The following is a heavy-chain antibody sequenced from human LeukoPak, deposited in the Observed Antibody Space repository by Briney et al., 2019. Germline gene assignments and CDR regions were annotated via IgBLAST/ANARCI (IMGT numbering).Heavy chain of an antibody. V-gene: IGHV1-24*01. CDR3: AVSLTTGGYYGMDA. CDR2: FDPEDGET. Sequence: GASVKVSCKVSGYTLTELSLHWVRQAPGKGLEWMGRFDPEDGETIYARKFQGRVTMTEDTSTDTAYMELSSMRSEDTAVYFCAVSLTTGGYYGMDAWGQGTTVTVSS. J-gene: IGHJ6*01. D-gene: IGHD1-1*01. CDR1: GYTLTELS.